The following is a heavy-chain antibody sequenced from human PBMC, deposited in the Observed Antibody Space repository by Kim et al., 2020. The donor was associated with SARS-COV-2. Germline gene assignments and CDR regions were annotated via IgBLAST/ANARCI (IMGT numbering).Heavy chain of an antibody. CDR3: ARDPAVGGNGLDV. CDR2: INPNSGAT. V-gene: IGHV1-2*02. D-gene: IGHD6-19*01. Sequence: ASVKVSCKSSGYTFTDFYIHWVRQAPGQGLEWMGWINPNSGATNFAQRFQGRVTVTRVTSISTAYMELSRLTSDDRAMYYCARDPAVGGNGLDVWGQGTTVTVSS. CDR1: GYTFTDFY. J-gene: IGHJ6*02.